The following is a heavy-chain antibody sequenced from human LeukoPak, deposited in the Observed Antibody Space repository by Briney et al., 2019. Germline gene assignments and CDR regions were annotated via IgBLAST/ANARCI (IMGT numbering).Heavy chain of an antibody. V-gene: IGHV3-23*01. J-gene: IGHJ4*02. CDR2: ISGSGGST. CDR1: GFTFSDYY. CDR3: AKGGLWFGESHLDY. D-gene: IGHD3-10*01. Sequence: PGGSLRLSCAASGFTFSDYYMSWIRQAPGKGLEWVSAISGSGGSTYYADSVKGRFTISRDNSKNTLYLQMNSLRAEDTAVYYCAKGGLWFGESHLDYWGQGTLVTVSS.